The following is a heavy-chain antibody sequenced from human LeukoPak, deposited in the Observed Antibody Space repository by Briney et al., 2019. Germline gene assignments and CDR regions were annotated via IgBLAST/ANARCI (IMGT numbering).Heavy chain of an antibody. J-gene: IGHJ3*02. CDR2: IHPNSGGT. CDR1: GYTFTGYY. V-gene: IGHV1-2*02. D-gene: IGHD3-22*01. Sequence: ASVTVSCKASGYTFTGYYMHWVRQAPGQGIEWMGWIHPNSGGTNYAQKFQGRVTMTRDTAISTVYRELSRLRSDDTAVYYCATTETYYDSRGYPQWNAFDIWCRGTMVPVSS. CDR3: ATTETYYDSRGYPQWNAFDI.